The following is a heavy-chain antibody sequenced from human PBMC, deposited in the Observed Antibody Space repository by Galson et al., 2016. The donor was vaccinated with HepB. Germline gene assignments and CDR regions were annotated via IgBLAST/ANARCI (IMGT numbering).Heavy chain of an antibody. Sequence: SVKVSCKASGYTFITYYMHWVRQAPGQGLEWMGIINPSGDTTTYAQRFQGRVTMTRDTSTSTDYMELSSLRSDDTAVYYCARSHGFGDPRGFDYWGQGTLVTVSS. CDR2: INPSGDTT. V-gene: IGHV1-46*01. CDR3: ARSHGFGDPRGFDY. J-gene: IGHJ4*02. CDR1: GYTFITYY. D-gene: IGHD4-17*01.